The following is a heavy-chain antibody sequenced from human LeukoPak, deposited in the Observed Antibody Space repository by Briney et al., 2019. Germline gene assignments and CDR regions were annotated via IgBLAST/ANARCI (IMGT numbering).Heavy chain of an antibody. D-gene: IGHD3-22*01. V-gene: IGHV1-8*01. CDR3: ARDYHSSGYYFGTPFDY. J-gene: IGHJ4*02. CDR2: MNPNSGNT. CDR1: GYTFASYD. Sequence: GASVKVSCKASGYTFASYDINWVRQATGQGLEWMGWMNPNSGNTGYAQKFQGRVTMTRNTSISTAYMELSSLRSEDTAVYYCARDYHSSGYYFGTPFDYWGQGTLVTVSS.